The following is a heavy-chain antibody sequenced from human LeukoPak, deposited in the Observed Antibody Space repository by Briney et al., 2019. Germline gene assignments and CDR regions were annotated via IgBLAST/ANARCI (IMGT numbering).Heavy chain of an antibody. CDR2: IYYSGST. CDR3: ARQSVAVTFDY. D-gene: IGHD6-19*01. Sequence: SETLSLTCTVSGGSISSYHWSWIRQPPGKGLEWIGYIYYSGSTSYNPSLKSRITISVDTSKNQFSLKLSSVTAADTAVYYCARQSVAVTFDYWGQGTLVTVSS. CDR1: GGSISSYH. J-gene: IGHJ4*02. V-gene: IGHV4-59*08.